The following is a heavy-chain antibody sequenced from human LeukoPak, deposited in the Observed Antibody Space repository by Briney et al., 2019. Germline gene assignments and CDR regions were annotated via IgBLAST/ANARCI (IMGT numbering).Heavy chain of an antibody. CDR3: ARGDYYGSPYDY. J-gene: IGHJ4*02. Sequence: PGWSLRLSCSASGFTFSSYGIHWVRQAPGKGLESVAVIWYDGSNKYYADSVQGRFTISRDDSKNTLYLQMNSLRAEDTAVYYSARGDYYGSPYDYWGQGTLVTVSS. D-gene: IGHD3-10*01. CDR2: IWYDGSNK. V-gene: IGHV3-33*08. CDR1: GFTFSSYG.